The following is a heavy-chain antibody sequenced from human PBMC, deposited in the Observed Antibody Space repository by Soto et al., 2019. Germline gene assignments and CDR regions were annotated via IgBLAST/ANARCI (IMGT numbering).Heavy chain of an antibody. Sequence: GESLKISCAASGFTFSGYWMHWVRQAPGKGLVWVSHISYDGTETTYADSVKGRFTISRDNPKSTLYLQMNSVRAEDTGVYYCARGSEAYYYYGMDVWGQGTTVTVSS. CDR1: GFTFSGYW. V-gene: IGHV3-74*03. CDR3: ARGSEAYYYYGMDV. CDR2: ISYDGTET. J-gene: IGHJ6*02.